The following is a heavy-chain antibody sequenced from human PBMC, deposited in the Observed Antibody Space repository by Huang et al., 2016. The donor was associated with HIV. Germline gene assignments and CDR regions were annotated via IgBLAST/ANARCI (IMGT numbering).Heavy chain of an antibody. CDR2: SSPGDSDT. CDR1: GYRFRSNW. J-gene: IGHJ6*02. V-gene: IGHV5-51*01. D-gene: IGHD3-10*01. CDR3: ARLIGSPSFYYGLDV. Sequence: EVQLVQSGAEVKKPGESLKISCKGSGYRFRSNWIGWGRQMPGKGLEWMGISSPGDSDTRYSPSFQGQVTISADKSINTAYLQWSSLKASDTAMYYCARLIGSPSFYYGLDVWGQGTTVTVSS.